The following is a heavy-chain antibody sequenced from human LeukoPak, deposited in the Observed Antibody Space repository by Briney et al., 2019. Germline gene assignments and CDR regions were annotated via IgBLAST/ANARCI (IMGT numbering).Heavy chain of an antibody. CDR2: IKYSGHT. Sequence: KPSETLSLTCEVYGGSLSPYWWSWIRQPPGKGLEWIGEIKYSGHTNYNPSLESRVTISVDRSKNQFSLKLSSVTAADTAVYYCARVGHMATIGSDAFDIWGQGTMVTVSS. CDR1: GGSLSPYW. CDR3: ARVGHMATIGSDAFDI. J-gene: IGHJ3*02. D-gene: IGHD5-24*01. V-gene: IGHV4-34*01.